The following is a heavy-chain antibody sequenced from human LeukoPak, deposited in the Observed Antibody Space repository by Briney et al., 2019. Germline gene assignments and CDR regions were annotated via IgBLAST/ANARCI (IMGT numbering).Heavy chain of an antibody. CDR3: AREDNGSGYDPYYYYGMDV. CDR1: GFTFSSYA. D-gene: IGHD5-12*01. CDR2: ISGSGGST. V-gene: IGHV3-23*01. Sequence: GGSLRPSCAASGFTFSSYAMSWVRQAPGKGLEWVSAISGSGGSTYYADSVKGRFTISRDNSKNTLYLQMNSLRAEDTAVYYCAREDNGSGYDPYYYYGMDVWGQGTTVTVSS. J-gene: IGHJ6*02.